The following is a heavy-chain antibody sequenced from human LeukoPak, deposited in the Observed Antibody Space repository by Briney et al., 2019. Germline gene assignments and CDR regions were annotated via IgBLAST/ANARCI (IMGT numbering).Heavy chain of an antibody. D-gene: IGHD2-15*01. CDR3: ATEGGSH. CDR1: GFTLSNAW. J-gene: IGHJ4*02. Sequence: GGSLRLSCAASGFTLSNAWMSWVREAPGKGLEWVGRIASKTDGGTTDYAAPVKGRFTISVDDSKDTLSLQMNSLKTEDTAVYYCATEGGSHWGQGTLVTVSS. V-gene: IGHV3-15*04. CDR2: IASKTDGGTT.